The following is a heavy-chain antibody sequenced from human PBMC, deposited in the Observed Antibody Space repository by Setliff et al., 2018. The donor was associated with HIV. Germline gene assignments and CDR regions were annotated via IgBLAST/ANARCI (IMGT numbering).Heavy chain of an antibody. J-gene: IGHJ6*03. CDR1: GYNFTSYW. CDR2: IYPGDSDS. Sequence: GESLKISCKGFGYNFTSYWIAWMRQMPGKGLEWMGIIYPGDSDSRYSPSFQGQVTISADKFISTVYLQWSRLRASDSAIYYCTRHPLRPGIAGYFYFVDVWGTGTTVTVSS. CDR3: TRHPLRPGIAGYFYFVDV. D-gene: IGHD3-9*01. V-gene: IGHV5-51*01.